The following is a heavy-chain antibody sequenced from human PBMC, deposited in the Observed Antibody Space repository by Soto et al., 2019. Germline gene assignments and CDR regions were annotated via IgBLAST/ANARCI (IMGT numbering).Heavy chain of an antibody. CDR3: ARWAGYYDSSGYYPTYDY. D-gene: IGHD3-22*01. CDR2: IIPILGIA. Sequence: SVKVSCKASGGTFSIYTISWVRQAPGQGLEWMGRIIPILGIANYAQKFQGRVTITADKSTSTAYMELSSLRSEDTAVYYCARWAGYYDSSGYYPTYDYWGQGTLVTVSS. J-gene: IGHJ4*02. V-gene: IGHV1-69*02. CDR1: GGTFSIYT.